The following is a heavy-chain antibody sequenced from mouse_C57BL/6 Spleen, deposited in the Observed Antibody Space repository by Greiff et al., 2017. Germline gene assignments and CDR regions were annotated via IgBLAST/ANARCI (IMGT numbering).Heavy chain of an antibody. Sequence: EVKLMESGGGLVKPGGSLKLSCAASGFTFSDYGMHWVRQAPEKGLEWVAYISSGSSTIYYADTVKGRFTISRDNAKNTLFLQMTSLRSEDTAMYYCARREPLWFAYWGQGTLVTVSA. CDR3: ARREPLWFAY. J-gene: IGHJ3*01. D-gene: IGHD6-1*01. CDR2: ISSGSSTI. V-gene: IGHV5-17*01. CDR1: GFTFSDYG.